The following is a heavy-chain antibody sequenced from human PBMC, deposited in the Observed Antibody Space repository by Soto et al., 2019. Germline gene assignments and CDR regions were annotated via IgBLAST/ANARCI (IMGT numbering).Heavy chain of an antibody. CDR1: GFTFSSNS. Sequence: GGSLRLSCAASGFTFSSNSMHWVRQAPGKGLEWVAVIWYDGNKKYYGDSVRGRFTISRDNSKNTLYLEMNSLRAEDTAVYYCVVDTSGLLDYWGQGTQVTVSS. CDR3: VVDTSGLLDY. D-gene: IGHD3-22*01. V-gene: IGHV3-33*03. CDR2: IWYDGNKK. J-gene: IGHJ4*02.